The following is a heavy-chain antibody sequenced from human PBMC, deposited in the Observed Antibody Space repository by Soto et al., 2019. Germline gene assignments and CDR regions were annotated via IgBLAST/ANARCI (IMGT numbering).Heavy chain of an antibody. V-gene: IGHV1-18*04. J-gene: IGHJ4*02. CDR2: ISARNVHT. Sequence: QVPLVQSGAEVKKPGASVKVSCKAPGYSFINYGITWVRQAPVQGLEWLGWISARNVHTKFAQKVQGRVTMASDTSTNTAYMELRSLRSDDTAVYYCARDFRPENTMATLNFECWGQGTLVTVSS. CDR1: GYSFINYG. CDR3: ARDFRPENTMATLNFEC. D-gene: IGHD6-6*01.